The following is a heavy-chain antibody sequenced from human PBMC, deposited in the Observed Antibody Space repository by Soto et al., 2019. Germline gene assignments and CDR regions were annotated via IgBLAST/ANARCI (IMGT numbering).Heavy chain of an antibody. V-gene: IGHV1-69*01. J-gene: IGHJ6*02. D-gene: IGHD6-19*01. Sequence: QVQLVQSGAEVKKPGSSVKVSCKASVGTFSSYAISWVRQAPGQGLEWMGGIIPIFGTANYAQKFQGRVTITADESTYTSYMALSSLRTEDRAVYYYARSKDKAVASRPYYSYYGMDVWGQGTTFTDS. CDR1: VGTFSSYA. CDR2: IIPIFGTA. CDR3: ARSKDKAVASRPYYSYYGMDV.